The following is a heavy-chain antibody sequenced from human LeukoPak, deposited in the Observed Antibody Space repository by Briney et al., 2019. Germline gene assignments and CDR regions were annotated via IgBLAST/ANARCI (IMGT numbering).Heavy chain of an antibody. CDR2: ITSTSTYI. V-gene: IGHV3-21*01. D-gene: IGHD3-16*01. Sequence: ASVKVPCKASGGTFSSYAISWVRQAPGKGLEWVSSITSTSTYIYYADSVKGRFTISRDNAKNSLYLQMNSLRAEDTAVYYCAREFGGRDRSGCQYATDYWGQGTLVTVSS. J-gene: IGHJ4*02. CDR1: GGTFSSYA. CDR3: AREFGGRDRSGCQYATDY.